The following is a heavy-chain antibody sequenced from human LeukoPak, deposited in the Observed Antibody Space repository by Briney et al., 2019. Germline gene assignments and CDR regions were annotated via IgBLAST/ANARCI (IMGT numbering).Heavy chain of an antibody. CDR2: ISGSGGST. CDR3: AKDRLTATRYWSFDL. J-gene: IGHJ2*01. D-gene: IGHD4-17*01. CDR1: GFTFSSYA. Sequence: PGGSLRLSCAASGFTFSSYAMSWVRQASGKGLEWVSAISGSGGSTYYADSVKGRFTISRDNSKNTLYLQMNSLRAEDTAVYYCAKDRLTATRYWSFDLWGRGTLVSVSS. V-gene: IGHV3-23*01.